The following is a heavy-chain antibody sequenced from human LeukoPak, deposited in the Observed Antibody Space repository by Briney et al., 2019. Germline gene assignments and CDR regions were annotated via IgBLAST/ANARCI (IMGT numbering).Heavy chain of an antibody. J-gene: IGHJ3*02. CDR3: ARDGGSYYSVFGI. CDR1: GYSISSGYY. D-gene: IGHD1-26*01. Sequence: SETLSLTCTVSGYSISSGYYWGWIRQPPGKGLEWIGSIYHSGSTYYNPSLKSRVTISVDTSKNQFSLKLSSVTAADTAVYYCARDGGSYYSVFGIWGQGTMVTVSS. V-gene: IGHV4-38-2*02. CDR2: IYHSGST.